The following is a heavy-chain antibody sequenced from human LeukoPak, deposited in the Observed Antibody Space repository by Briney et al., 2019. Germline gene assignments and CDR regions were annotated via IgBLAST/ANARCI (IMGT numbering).Heavy chain of an antibody. V-gene: IGHV3-30*02. Sequence: GGSLRLSCAASGFTFSSYEMNWVRQAPGKGLEWVAFIRYDGSNKYYADSVKGRFTISRDNSKNTLYLQMNSLRAEDTAVYYCAKDLITNPVRGVRFFDAFDIWGQGTMVTVSS. CDR2: IRYDGSNK. J-gene: IGHJ3*02. CDR3: AKDLITNPVRGVRFFDAFDI. CDR1: GFTFSSYE. D-gene: IGHD3-22*01.